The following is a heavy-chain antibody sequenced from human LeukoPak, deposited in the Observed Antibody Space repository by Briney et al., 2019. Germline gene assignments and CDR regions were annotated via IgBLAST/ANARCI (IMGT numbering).Heavy chain of an antibody. CDR1: GFTFSSYW. V-gene: IGHV3-7*01. D-gene: IGHD4-4*01. Sequence: GGSLRLSCAASGFTFSSYWMSWVRQAPGKGLEWVANIKQDGSEKYYVDSVKGRFTISRDNAKNSPYLQMNSLRAEDTAVYYCARDWGLQYFDYWGQGTLVTVSS. J-gene: IGHJ4*02. CDR3: ARDWGLQYFDY. CDR2: IKQDGSEK.